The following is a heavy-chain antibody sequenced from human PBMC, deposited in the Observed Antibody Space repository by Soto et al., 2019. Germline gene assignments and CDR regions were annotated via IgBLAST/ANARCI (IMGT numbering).Heavy chain of an antibody. CDR1: GGSISSYY. J-gene: IGHJ5*02. CDR3: ARERAYCGGDCYSLSRWFDP. D-gene: IGHD2-21*02. V-gene: IGHV4-59*01. Sequence: SETLSLTCTVSGGSISSYYWSWIRQPPEKGLEWIGYIYYSGSTNYNPSLKSRVTISVDTSKNQFSLKLSSVTAADTAVYYCARERAYCGGDCYSLSRWFDPWGQGTLVTVSS. CDR2: IYYSGST.